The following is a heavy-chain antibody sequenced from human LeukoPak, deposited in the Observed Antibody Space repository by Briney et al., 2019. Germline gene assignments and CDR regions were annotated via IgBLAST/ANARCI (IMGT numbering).Heavy chain of an antibody. CDR3: ARKRSAVAGTIFDY. CDR2: INAGNGNT. Sequence: ASVKVSCKASGYTFTSYAMHWVRQAPGQRLEWMGWINAGNGNTKYSQKFQGRVTITRDTSASTAYMELSSLRSEDTAVYYCARKRSAVAGTIFDYWGQGTLVTVSS. V-gene: IGHV1-3*01. J-gene: IGHJ4*02. D-gene: IGHD6-19*01. CDR1: GYTFTSYA.